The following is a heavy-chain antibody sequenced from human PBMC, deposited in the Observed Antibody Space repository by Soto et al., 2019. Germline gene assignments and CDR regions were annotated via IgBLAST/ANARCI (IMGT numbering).Heavy chain of an antibody. CDR2: IDPSDSYT. CDR1: GYSFTSYW. CDR3: ARREHHYGMDV. Sequence: PGGSLKISCKGSGYSFTSYWINGVRQMPGKGLEWMGRIDPSDSYTNYSPSFQGRVTISTDNSLNTAYLQWSSLKASDPAIYYWARREHHYGMDVWGQGTTVTVSS. V-gene: IGHV5-10-1*01. J-gene: IGHJ6*02.